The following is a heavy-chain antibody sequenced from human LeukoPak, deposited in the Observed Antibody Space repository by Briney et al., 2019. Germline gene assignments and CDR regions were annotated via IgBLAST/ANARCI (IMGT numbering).Heavy chain of an antibody. CDR2: IYSGGST. Sequence: GGSLRLSCAASGFTVSSNYMSWVRQAPGKGLEWVSVIYSGGSTYYADSVKGRFTISRDNSKNTLYLQMNSLRAEDTAVYYCAKDRGSGWSYFDYWGQGTLVTVSS. CDR3: AKDRGSGWSYFDY. CDR1: GFTVSSNY. V-gene: IGHV3-66*01. D-gene: IGHD6-19*01. J-gene: IGHJ4*02.